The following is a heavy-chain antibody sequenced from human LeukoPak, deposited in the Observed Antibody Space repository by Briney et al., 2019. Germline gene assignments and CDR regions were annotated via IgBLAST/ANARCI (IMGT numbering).Heavy chain of an antibody. CDR3: ARDEGYGDGAFDI. D-gene: IGHD4-17*01. J-gene: IGHJ3*02. V-gene: IGHV4-38-2*02. CDR1: GYSISSGYY. CDR2: IYHGGST. Sequence: SETLSLTCAVFGYSISSGYYWGWIRQPPGKGLEWIGSIYHGGSTYYNPSLKSRVTISVDTSKNQFSLKLSSVTAADTAVCYCARDEGYGDGAFDIWGQGTMVTVSS.